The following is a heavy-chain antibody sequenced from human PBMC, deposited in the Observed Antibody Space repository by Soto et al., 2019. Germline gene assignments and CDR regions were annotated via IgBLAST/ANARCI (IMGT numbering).Heavy chain of an antibody. CDR2: INHSGST. CDR3: ASLYGSGSYYYYYGMDV. J-gene: IGHJ6*02. D-gene: IGHD3-10*01. Sequence: KPSETLSLTCAVYGGSFSGYYWSWIRQPRGKGLEWIVEINHSGSTNYNPSLKSRVTVSVDTSKNQFSLKLSSATAADTAVYYCASLYGSGSYYYYYGMDVWGQGTTVTVSS. CDR1: GGSFSGYY. V-gene: IGHV4-34*01.